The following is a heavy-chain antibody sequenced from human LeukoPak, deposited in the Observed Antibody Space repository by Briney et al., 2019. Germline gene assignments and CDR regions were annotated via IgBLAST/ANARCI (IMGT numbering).Heavy chain of an antibody. CDR2: IKQDGGEK. J-gene: IGHJ3*01. CDR3: ATDSGYNAFDV. V-gene: IGHV3-7*01. D-gene: IGHD5-12*01. CDR1: GFPFSSYW. Sequence: PGGSLRLSCAASGFPFSSYWMSWVRQAPGKGLEWVANIKQDGGEKFYVDSVKGRFTISRDNAKNSLYLQMNSLRVEDTAVYYCATDSGYNAFDVWGQGTMVSVSS.